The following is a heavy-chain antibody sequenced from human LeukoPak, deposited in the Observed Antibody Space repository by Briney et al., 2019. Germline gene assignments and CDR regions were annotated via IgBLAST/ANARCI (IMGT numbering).Heavy chain of an antibody. Sequence: ASVKVSCKASGYTFTNYYIHWVRQAPGQGLAWMGTINPSVGTTRSAQGRVSLTRDTSTSTAYMELSSLRSEDTAVYYCARGLDGDYASDYWGQGTLVTVSS. CDR1: GYTFTNYY. V-gene: IGHV1-46*01. CDR3: ARGLDGDYASDY. J-gene: IGHJ4*02. CDR2: INPSVGTT. D-gene: IGHD4-17*01.